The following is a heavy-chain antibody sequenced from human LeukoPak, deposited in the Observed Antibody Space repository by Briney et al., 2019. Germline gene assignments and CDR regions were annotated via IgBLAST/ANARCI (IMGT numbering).Heavy chain of an antibody. CDR3: TRVRQTDAFNWFDP. CDR1: GYTFTSYY. Sequence: AASVKVSCKTSGYTFTSYYMHWVRQAPGQGLEWMGIINPNGGGTTYAQKFQGRVTMTRDTSTTTAYMELSSLRSEDTAVYYCTRVRQTDAFNWFDPWGPGTLVTVAP. CDR2: INPNGGGT. D-gene: IGHD2-21*02. V-gene: IGHV1-46*01. J-gene: IGHJ5*02.